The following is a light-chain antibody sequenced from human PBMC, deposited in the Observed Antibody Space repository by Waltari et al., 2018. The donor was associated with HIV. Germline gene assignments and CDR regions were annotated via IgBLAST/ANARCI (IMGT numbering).Light chain of an antibody. Sequence: DIVLTQSPDTLSLSPGKGATLSCRASQSVSTRYVVGYQQKPGQAPRLLIYCSSTRATGIPDRFSGSGAGTDCTLTINRLEPEDFAVYYCQHYGSSPPYTVGQGTKLEVK. CDR1: QSVSTRY. CDR3: QHYGSSPPYT. V-gene: IGKV3-20*01. J-gene: IGKJ2*01. CDR2: CSS.